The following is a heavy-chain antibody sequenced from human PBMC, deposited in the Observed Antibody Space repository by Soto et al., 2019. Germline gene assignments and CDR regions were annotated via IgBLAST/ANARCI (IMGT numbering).Heavy chain of an antibody. J-gene: IGHJ5*02. CDR3: ARTSSSLAGDWFDP. Sequence: ETLALTCAVSGASISSYYWSGIRQPPGKGLEWIGYIYYSGSTNYNPSLKSRVTISLDTSKNQFSLKLSSVTAADTAVYYCARTSSSLAGDWFDPWGQGTPVTVYS. D-gene: IGHD6-13*01. V-gene: IGHV4-59*01. CDR2: IYYSGST. CDR1: GASISSYY.